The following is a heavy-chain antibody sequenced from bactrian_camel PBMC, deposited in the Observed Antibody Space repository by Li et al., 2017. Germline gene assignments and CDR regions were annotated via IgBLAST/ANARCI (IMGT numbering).Heavy chain of an antibody. Sequence: HVQLVESGGGLVQPGGSLRLSCAASEYTYRRYFMGWFRQAPGKEREGVAVINVDGNTIYADSVKGRFTISQDNAKNTVYLQMNSLKPEDTATYYCAADLKGGYILARHGYTYWGQGTQVTVS. J-gene: IGHJ4*01. CDR2: INVDGNT. CDR3: AADLKGGYILARHGYTY. D-gene: IGHD3*01. CDR1: EYTYRRYF. V-gene: IGHV3S53*01.